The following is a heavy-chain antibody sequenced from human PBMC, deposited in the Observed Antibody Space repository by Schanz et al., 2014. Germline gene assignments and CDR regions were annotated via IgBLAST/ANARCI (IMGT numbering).Heavy chain of an antibody. J-gene: IGHJ4*02. Sequence: VQLVESGGGLVPPGGSLRLSCTASGFPFSDYFMAWIRQPPGRGLEWVSYIGNGGVTIYYADSVKGRFTISRDNSKNSLYLQMNSLRAEDTAVYYCVRDSFFAFDYWGQGTLVTVSS. D-gene: IGHD3-3*01. V-gene: IGHV3-11*04. CDR1: GFPFSDYF. CDR2: IGNGGVTI. CDR3: VRDSFFAFDY.